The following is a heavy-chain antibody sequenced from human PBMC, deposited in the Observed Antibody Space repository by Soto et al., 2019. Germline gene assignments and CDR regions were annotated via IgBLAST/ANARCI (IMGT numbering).Heavy chain of an antibody. CDR1: GDSVNRGTYY. CDR2: IYNSGTT. J-gene: IGHJ4*02. D-gene: IGHD3-22*01. V-gene: IGHV4-61*01. Sequence: PSETLSLTCTVSGDSVNRGTYYWSWIRQPPGKGLEWIGYIYNSGTTKYNPSLKSRVTISVDTSKNQFSLNLSSVTAADTAVYYCARAKTTMIVPVNYWGQGTLFTVS. CDR3: ARAKTTMIVPVNY.